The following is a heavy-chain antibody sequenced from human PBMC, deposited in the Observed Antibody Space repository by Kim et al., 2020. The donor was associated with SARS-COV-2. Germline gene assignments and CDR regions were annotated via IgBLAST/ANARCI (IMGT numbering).Heavy chain of an antibody. CDR1: GFTFSSYA. V-gene: IGHV3-23*01. J-gene: IGHJ4*02. CDR2: ICGSGTST. CDR3: AKGRDVATCYSAVDY. Sequence: GGSLRLSCAASGFTFSSYAMSWVRQAPGKGLEWVSSICGSGTSTYYADSVKGRFTISRDNSKNTLYLQMNSLSAEDTAVYYCAKGRDVATCYSAVDYWGQGILVTVSS. D-gene: IGHD2-15*01.